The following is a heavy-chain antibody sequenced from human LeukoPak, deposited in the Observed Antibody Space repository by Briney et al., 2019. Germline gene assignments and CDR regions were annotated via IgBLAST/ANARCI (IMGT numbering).Heavy chain of an antibody. CDR3: AKEGAHYDFFRQVNYYGMDV. V-gene: IGHV3-23*01. J-gene: IGHJ6*02. D-gene: IGHD3-3*01. Sequence: PGGSLRLSCAASGFTFSSYAMSWVRQAPGKGLEWVSAISGSGGSTYYADSVKGRFTISRDNSKNTLYLQMNSLRAEDTAVYYCAKEGAHYDFFRQVNYYGMDVWGQGTTVTVSS. CDR1: GFTFSSYA. CDR2: ISGSGGST.